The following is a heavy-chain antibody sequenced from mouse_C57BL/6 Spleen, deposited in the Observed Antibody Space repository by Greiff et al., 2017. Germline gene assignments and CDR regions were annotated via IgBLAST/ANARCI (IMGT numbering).Heavy chain of an antibody. CDR1: GFTFSDYY. J-gene: IGHJ4*01. CDR3: ARRDYYGIDAMDY. V-gene: IGHV5-12*01. CDR2: ISHGGGST. D-gene: IGHD1-1*01. Sequence: EVHLVESGGGLVQPGGSLKLSCAASGFTFSDYYMYWVRQTPEKRLEWVAYISHGGGSTYYPDTVKGRFTISRDNAKNTLYLQMSRLKSEYTAMYYCARRDYYGIDAMDYWGQGTSVTVSS.